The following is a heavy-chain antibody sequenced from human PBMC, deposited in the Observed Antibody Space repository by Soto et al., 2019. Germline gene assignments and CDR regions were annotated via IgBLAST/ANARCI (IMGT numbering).Heavy chain of an antibody. Sequence: SETLSLTCTVSGGSISGSSYYWAWIRQPPGKGLEWIGSIYYSGSTYYNPSLKSRVTISVDTSKDQFSLKLSSVTAADTAVYYCARPNAYYLNFDSWGQGTLVTVSS. CDR2: IYYSGST. V-gene: IGHV4-39*01. J-gene: IGHJ4*02. D-gene: IGHD3-16*01. CDR1: GGSISGSSYY. CDR3: ARPNAYYLNFDS.